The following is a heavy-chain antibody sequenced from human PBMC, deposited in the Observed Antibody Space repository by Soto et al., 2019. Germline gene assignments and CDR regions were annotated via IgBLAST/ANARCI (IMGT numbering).Heavy chain of an antibody. D-gene: IGHD4-17*01. CDR3: ATAPISHYGDYRQFDY. CDR1: GYTFTSYG. Sequence: ASVKVSCKASGYTFTSYGISWVRQAPGQGLEWMGWISAYNGNTNYAQKLQGRVTMTTDTSTSTAYMELRSLRSDDTAVYYCATAPISHYGDYRQFDYWVQGTLVTVSS. J-gene: IGHJ4*02. V-gene: IGHV1-18*01. CDR2: ISAYNGNT.